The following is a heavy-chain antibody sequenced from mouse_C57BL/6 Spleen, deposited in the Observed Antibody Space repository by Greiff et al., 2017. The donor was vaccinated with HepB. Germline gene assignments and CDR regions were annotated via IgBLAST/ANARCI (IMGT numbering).Heavy chain of an antibody. CDR2: IHPNSGST. Sequence: VQLQQPGAELVKPGASVKLSCKASGYTFTSYWMHWVNQRPGQGLEWIGMIHPNSGSTNYNEKVKSKATLTVDKSSSTAYMQLSSLTSEDSAVYYCARNYGSSLDWFAYWGQGTLVTVSA. CDR1: GYTFTSYW. J-gene: IGHJ3*01. D-gene: IGHD1-1*01. CDR3: ARNYGSSLDWFAY. V-gene: IGHV1-64*01.